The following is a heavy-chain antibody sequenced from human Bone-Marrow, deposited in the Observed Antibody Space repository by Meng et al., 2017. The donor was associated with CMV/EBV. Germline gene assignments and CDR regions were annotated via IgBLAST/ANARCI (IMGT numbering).Heavy chain of an antibody. CDR3: ASGSDSRYFDY. CDR1: GFTFDDYA. Sequence: GGSLRLSCAASGFTFDDYAMHWVRQAPGKGLEWVSCISWNSGSIGYADSVKGRFTISRDNAKNSLYLQMDSPRVDDTAIYYCASGSDSRYFDYWGQGTLVTVSS. D-gene: IGHD1-26*01. CDR2: ISWNSGSI. J-gene: IGHJ4*02. V-gene: IGHV3-9*01.